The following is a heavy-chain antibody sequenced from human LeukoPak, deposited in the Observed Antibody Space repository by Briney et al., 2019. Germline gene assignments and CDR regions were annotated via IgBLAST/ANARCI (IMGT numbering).Heavy chain of an antibody. Sequence: SETLPLTCTVSGGSISSSSYYWGWIRQPPGKGLEWIGSIYYSGSTYYNPSLKTRVTISVDKSKKQFSLNPSSVTAADTAVYYCARWAAAGTRGFDSWGQGTLIIVSS. CDR3: ARWAAAGTRGFDS. D-gene: IGHD6-13*01. J-gene: IGHJ4*02. CDR2: IYYSGST. V-gene: IGHV4-39*07. CDR1: GGSISSSSYY.